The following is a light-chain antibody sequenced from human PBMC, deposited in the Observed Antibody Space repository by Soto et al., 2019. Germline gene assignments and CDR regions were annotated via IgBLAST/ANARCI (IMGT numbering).Light chain of an antibody. CDR2: DAS. CDR3: QQYNSYWAS. CDR1: QSISSW. J-gene: IGKJ1*01. Sequence: DIQMTQSHSTLSASVGDRVTITCRASQSISSWSAWYQQKPGKAPKLLIYDASSLESGVPSRFSGSGSGTEFTLTISSLQPDDFATYYCQQYNSYWASFGQGTKV. V-gene: IGKV1-5*01.